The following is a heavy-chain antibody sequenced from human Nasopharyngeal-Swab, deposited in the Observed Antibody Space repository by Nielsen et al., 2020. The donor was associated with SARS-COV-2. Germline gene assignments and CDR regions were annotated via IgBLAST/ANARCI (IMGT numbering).Heavy chain of an antibody. CDR3: ARDRGRGYSYGSFHY. D-gene: IGHD5-18*01. J-gene: IGHJ4*02. Sequence: WIRQPPGKELEWIGYIYYSGSTYYNPSLRSRVTISVDTSKNQFSLKLSSVTAADTAVYYCARDRGRGYSYGSFHYWGQGTLVTVSS. CDR2: IYYSGST. V-gene: IGHV4-39*07.